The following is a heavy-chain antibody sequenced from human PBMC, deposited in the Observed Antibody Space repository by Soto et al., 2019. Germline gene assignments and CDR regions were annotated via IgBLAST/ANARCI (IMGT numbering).Heavy chain of an antibody. CDR1: GDSFNDYY. D-gene: IGHD1-26*01. Sequence: ASVKVSCKTSGDSFNDYYIHWVRQAPGQGLEWMGWINPIGGISNYAQKSQGRVTVTADKSTSTAYMELSSLRSEDTAVYYCASGSGSRDYWGQGTLVTVSS. J-gene: IGHJ4*02. V-gene: IGHV1-69*10. CDR2: INPIGGIS. CDR3: ASGSGSRDY.